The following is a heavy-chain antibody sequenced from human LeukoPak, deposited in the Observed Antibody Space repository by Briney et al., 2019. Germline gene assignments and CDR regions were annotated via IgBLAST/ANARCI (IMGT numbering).Heavy chain of an antibody. J-gene: IGHJ3*02. CDR2: ISSSGSTI. CDR1: GFTFSDYY. V-gene: IGHV3-11*04. D-gene: IGHD2-2*03. Sequence: PGGSLRLPCAASGFTFSDYYMSWIRQAPGKGLEWVSYISSSGSTIYYADSVKGRFTISRDNAKNSLYLQMNSLRAEDTAVYYCARDRRGYSYAFDIWGQGTMVTVSS. CDR3: ARDRRGYSYAFDI.